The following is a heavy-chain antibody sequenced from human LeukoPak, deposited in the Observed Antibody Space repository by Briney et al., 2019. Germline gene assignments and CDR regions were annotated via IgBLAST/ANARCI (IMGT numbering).Heavy chain of an antibody. CDR2: IFYSGST. Sequence: SETLSLTCTVSSGSISTSNYYWGWVRRPPGKALEWIGNIFYSGSTYYNPSLKSRVTISVDTSKNQFSLKLSSVTAADTAVYYCARDDFWSGSSPNFDYWGQGTLVTVSS. D-gene: IGHD3-3*01. CDR3: ARDDFWSGSSPNFDY. V-gene: IGHV4-39*07. CDR1: SGSISTSNYY. J-gene: IGHJ4*02.